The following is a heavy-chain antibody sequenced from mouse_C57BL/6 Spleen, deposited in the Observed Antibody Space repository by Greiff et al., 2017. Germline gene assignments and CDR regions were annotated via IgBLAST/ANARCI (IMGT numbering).Heavy chain of an antibody. CDR3: ARPYYYGSSHYYAMDY. D-gene: IGHD1-1*01. Sequence: EVKLEESGPGMVKPSQSLSLTCTVTGYSITSGYDWHWIRHFPGNKLEWMGYISYSGSTNYNPSLKSRISITHDTSKNHFFLKLNSVTTEDTATXYCARPYYYGSSHYYAMDYWGQGTSVTVSS. J-gene: IGHJ4*01. CDR1: GYSITSGYD. V-gene: IGHV3-1*01. CDR2: ISYSGST.